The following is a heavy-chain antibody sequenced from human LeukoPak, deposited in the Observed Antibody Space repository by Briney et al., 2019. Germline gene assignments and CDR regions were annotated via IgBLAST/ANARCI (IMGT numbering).Heavy chain of an antibody. CDR1: GYTFTGYY. J-gene: IGHJ4*02. V-gene: IGHV1-2*04. Sequence: GASVTVSCKASGYTFTGYYMHWLRQAPGQGLEWMGWINPNSGGTNYAQKFQGWVTMTRDTSISTAYMELSRLISDDTAVYYCARFHCSGGSCYFDYWGQGTLVTVSS. CDR2: INPNSGGT. CDR3: ARFHCSGGSCYFDY. D-gene: IGHD2-15*01.